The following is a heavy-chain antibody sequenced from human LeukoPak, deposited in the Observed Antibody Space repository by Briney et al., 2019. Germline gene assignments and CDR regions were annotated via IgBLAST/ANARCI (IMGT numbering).Heavy chain of an antibody. Sequence: GGSLRLSCAASGLTFSTYAMHWVRQAPGKGLEWVAFIRFVGGDKYYADSVKGRFTISRDNSKNTLFLQMNSLRAEDTAVYYCAKDGDWSSNYHYYYMDVWGQGTTVTVSS. CDR3: AKDGDWSSNYHYYYMDV. V-gene: IGHV3-30*02. CDR1: GLTFSTYA. J-gene: IGHJ6*03. D-gene: IGHD2-21*02. CDR2: IRFVGGDK.